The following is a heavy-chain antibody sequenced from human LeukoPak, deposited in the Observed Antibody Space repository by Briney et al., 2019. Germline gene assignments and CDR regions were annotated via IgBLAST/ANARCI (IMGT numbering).Heavy chain of an antibody. J-gene: IGHJ6*02. CDR2: ISGSGGST. CDR3: AKAPRAAAGTYNGMDV. CDR1: GFTFSSYA. V-gene: IGHV3-23*01. Sequence: GGSLRLSCAASGFTFSSYATSWVRQAPGKGLEWVSAISGSGGSTYYADSVKGRFTISRDNSKNTLYLQMNSLRAEDTAVYYCAKAPRAAAGTYNGMDVWGQGTTATVSS. D-gene: IGHD6-13*01.